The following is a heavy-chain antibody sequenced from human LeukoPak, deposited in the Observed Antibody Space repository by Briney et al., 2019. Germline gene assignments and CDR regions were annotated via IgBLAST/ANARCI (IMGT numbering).Heavy chain of an antibody. CDR1: GFTFSSYG. CDR2: ISSNGGST. V-gene: IGHV3-64*01. CDR3: AKGVITLDY. J-gene: IGHJ4*02. Sequence: PGGSLRLSCAASGFTFSSYGMHWVRQAPGKGLEYVSAISSNGGSTYYANSVKGRFTISRDNSKNTLYLQMGSLRAEDMAVYYCAKGVITLDYWGQGTLVTVSS. D-gene: IGHD3-10*01.